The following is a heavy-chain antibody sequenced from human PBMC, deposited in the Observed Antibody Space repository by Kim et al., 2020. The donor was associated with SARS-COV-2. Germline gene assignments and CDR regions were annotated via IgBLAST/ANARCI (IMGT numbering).Heavy chain of an antibody. CDR1: GFTFSDHY. D-gene: IGHD1-1*01. CDR2: INSRVTRYAK. Sequence: GGSLRLSCAASGFTFSDHYMDWVRQAPGKGLEWVGRINSRVTRYAKEYAPSVKDRFTISSDDSKNSMYLQMVSLRSDDTAIYYCARRGLDDDIFDYWGQGILVAVSS. J-gene: IGHJ4*02. V-gene: IGHV3-72*01. CDR3: ARRGLDDDIFDY.